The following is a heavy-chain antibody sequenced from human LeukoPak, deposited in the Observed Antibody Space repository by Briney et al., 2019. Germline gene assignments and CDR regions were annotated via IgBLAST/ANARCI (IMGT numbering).Heavy chain of an antibody. Sequence: PGGSLRLSCAASGFTFSTYAMSWVRQAPGKGLEWVSSVSTSGGDTYNADSVKGRFTISRDNSKNTLYLQMNSLRAEDTAVYYCAKEWYSSSFMGYFDYWGQGTLVTVSS. CDR1: GFTFSTYA. J-gene: IGHJ4*02. D-gene: IGHD6-13*01. CDR3: AKEWYSSSFMGYFDY. V-gene: IGHV3-23*01. CDR2: VSTSGGDT.